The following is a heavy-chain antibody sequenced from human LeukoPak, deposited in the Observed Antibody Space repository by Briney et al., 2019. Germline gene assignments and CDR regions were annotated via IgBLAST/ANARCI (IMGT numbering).Heavy chain of an antibody. V-gene: IGHV4-34*09. CDR2: IYYSGST. CDR3: ARGTLRFLEWLSRDYNWFDP. Sequence: SETLSLTCAVYGGSFSGYYWSWIRQPPGKGLEWIGYIYYSGSTYYNPSLKSRVTISVDTSKNQFSLKLSSVTAADTAVYYCARGTLRFLEWLSRDYNWFDPWGQGTLVTVSS. D-gene: IGHD3-3*01. J-gene: IGHJ5*02. CDR1: GGSFSGYY.